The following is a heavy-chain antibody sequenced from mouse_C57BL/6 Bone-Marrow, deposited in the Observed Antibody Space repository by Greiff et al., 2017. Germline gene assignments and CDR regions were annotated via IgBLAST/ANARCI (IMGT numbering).Heavy chain of an antibody. J-gene: IGHJ2*01. CDR2: IWSGGST. Sequence: VQLVESGPGLVQPSQSLSITCTVSGFSLTSYGVHWVRQSPGKGLEWLGVIWSGGSTDYNAAFISRLSISKDNSKSQVFFKMNSLQADDTAIYYCARNEDYLDYWGQGTTLTVSS. CDR3: ARNEDYLDY. V-gene: IGHV2-2*01. CDR1: GFSLTSYG.